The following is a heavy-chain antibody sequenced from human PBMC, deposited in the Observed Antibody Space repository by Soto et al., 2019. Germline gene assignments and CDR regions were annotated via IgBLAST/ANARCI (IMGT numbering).Heavy chain of an antibody. CDR1: GYAFSNND. Sequence: ASVKVSCKASGYAFSNNDISWVRQSTGQGLEWMGWMNPNSGNGGYAQKFQGRVTMTRGTSTSTAYMELSSLASDDTAIYYCARMATSGTLNWFDPWGQGTLVTVSS. CDR2: MNPNSGNG. CDR3: ARMATSGTLNWFDP. J-gene: IGHJ5*02. V-gene: IGHV1-8*01.